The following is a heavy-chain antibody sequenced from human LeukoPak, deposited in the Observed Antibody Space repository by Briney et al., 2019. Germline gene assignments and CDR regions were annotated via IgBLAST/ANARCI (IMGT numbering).Heavy chain of an antibody. CDR1: GGSISSGGYS. CDR3: ARGPPYYYGSGSSGYYYYYYMDV. D-gene: IGHD3-10*01. J-gene: IGHJ6*03. CDR2: VYYSGST. Sequence: SQTLSLTCAVSGGSISSGGYSWSWIRQPPGKGLEWIGYVYYSGSTYYNPSLKSRVTISVDTSKNQFSLKLSSVTAADTAVYYCARGPPYYYGSGSSGYYYYYYMDVWGKGTTVTVSS. V-gene: IGHV4-30-4*07.